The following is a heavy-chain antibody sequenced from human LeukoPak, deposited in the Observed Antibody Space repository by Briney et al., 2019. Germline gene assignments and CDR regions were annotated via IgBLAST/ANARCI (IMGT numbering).Heavy chain of an antibody. J-gene: IGHJ4*02. CDR1: GFTFSNYA. Sequence: AGGSLRLSCAASGFTFSNYAMSWVRQAPGKGLEWVSAISGSGGSTYYADSMKGRFTISRDNAKNTLYLQMNRLTVEDTAVYYCGRGMRDYYGLDYWGQGFLVTVSS. V-gene: IGHV3-23*01. CDR2: ISGSGGST. CDR3: GRGMRDYYGLDY. D-gene: IGHD3-10*01.